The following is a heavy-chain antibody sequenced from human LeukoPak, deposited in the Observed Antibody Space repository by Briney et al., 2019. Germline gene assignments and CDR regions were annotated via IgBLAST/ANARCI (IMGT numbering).Heavy chain of an antibody. CDR2: ISGSGPTT. CDR3: AKGLVGYYGSGTYGMDV. Sequence: GGSLRLSCAASGFTFNNYAMSWVRQAPGKGLEWVSVISGSGPTTYYADSVKGRFTISRDNSKNTLYLQMNSLRAEDTAVYYCAKGLVGYYGSGTYGMDVWGQGTTVTVSS. V-gene: IGHV3-23*01. CDR1: GFTFNNYA. J-gene: IGHJ6*02. D-gene: IGHD3-10*01.